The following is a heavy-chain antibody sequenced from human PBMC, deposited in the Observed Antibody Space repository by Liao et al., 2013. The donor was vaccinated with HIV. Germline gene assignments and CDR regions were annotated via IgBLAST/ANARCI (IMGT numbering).Heavy chain of an antibody. Sequence: QVQLQQWGAGLLKPSETLSLTCAVYGGSFSGYYWSWIRQPPGKGLEWIGEINHSGSTNYNPSLKSRVTISVDTSKNQFSLKLSSVTAADTAVYYCARDSKIPSKIFGTWGQGTLGHRLL. CDR2: INHSGST. J-gene: IGHJ5*02. V-gene: IGHV4-34*01. CDR3: ARDSKIPSKIFGT. CDR1: GGSFSGYY. D-gene: IGHD3-3*01.